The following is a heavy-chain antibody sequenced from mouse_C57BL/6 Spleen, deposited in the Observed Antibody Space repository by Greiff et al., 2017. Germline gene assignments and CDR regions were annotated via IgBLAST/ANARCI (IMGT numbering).Heavy chain of an antibody. Sequence: EVKVVESGGDLVKPGGSLKLSCAASGFTFSSYGMSWVRQTPDKRLEWVATISSGGSYTYYPDSVKGRFTISRDNAKNTLYLQMSSLKSEDTAMYYCARDYGSSTLYWYFDVWGTGTTVTVSS. J-gene: IGHJ1*03. CDR1: GFTFSSYG. CDR3: ARDYGSSTLYWYFDV. CDR2: ISSGGSYT. V-gene: IGHV5-6*01. D-gene: IGHD1-1*01.